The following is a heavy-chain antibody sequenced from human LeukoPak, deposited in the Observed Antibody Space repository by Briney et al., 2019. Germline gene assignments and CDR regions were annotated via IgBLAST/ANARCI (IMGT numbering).Heavy chain of an antibody. Sequence: GASVKVSCKASGGTFSSYAISWVRQAPGQGLEWMGGIIPIFGTANYAQKFQGRVTITADESTSTAYMELSSLRSEDTAVYYGARDRRDYDSSGYHSPFDYWGQGTLVTVPS. D-gene: IGHD3-22*01. V-gene: IGHV1-69*13. CDR2: IIPIFGTA. CDR1: GGTFSSYA. CDR3: ARDRRDYDSSGYHSPFDY. J-gene: IGHJ4*02.